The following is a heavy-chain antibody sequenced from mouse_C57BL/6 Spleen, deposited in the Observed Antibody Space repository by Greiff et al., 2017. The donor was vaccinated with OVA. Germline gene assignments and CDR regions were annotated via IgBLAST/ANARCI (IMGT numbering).Heavy chain of an antibody. V-gene: IGHV1-53*01. Sequence: QLQQPGTELVKPGASVQLSCKASGYTFTSYWMHWVKQRPGQGLEWIGNINPSNGGTNYNEKFKSKATLTVDKSSSTAYMQLSSLTSEDSAVYYCARGGFYGSSYGYAMDYWGQGTSVTVSS. CDR2: INPSNGGT. CDR3: ARGGFYGSSYGYAMDY. J-gene: IGHJ4*01. D-gene: IGHD1-1*01. CDR1: GYTFTSYW.